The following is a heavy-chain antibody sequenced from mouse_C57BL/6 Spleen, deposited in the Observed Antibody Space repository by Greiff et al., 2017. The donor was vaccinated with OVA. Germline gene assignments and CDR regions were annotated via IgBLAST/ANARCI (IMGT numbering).Heavy chain of an antibody. CDR1: GFTFSSYA. D-gene: IGHD1-1*01. V-gene: IGHV5-4*03. CDR2: ISDGGSYT. Sequence: EVKLMESGGGLVKPGGSLKLSCAASGFTFSSYAMSWVRQTPEKRLEWVATISDGGSYTYYPDNVKGRFTISRDNAKNNLYLQMSHLKSEDTAMYYCARALDYYGSSYDWYFDVWGTGTTVTVSS. J-gene: IGHJ1*03. CDR3: ARALDYYGSSYDWYFDV.